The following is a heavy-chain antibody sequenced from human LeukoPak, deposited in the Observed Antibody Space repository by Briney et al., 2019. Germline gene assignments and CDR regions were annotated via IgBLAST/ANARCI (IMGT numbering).Heavy chain of an antibody. D-gene: IGHD4-17*01. CDR3: ARDRTTVTTLGWFDP. V-gene: IGHV3-21*01. J-gene: IGHJ5*02. Sequence: GGSLRLSCAASGFTFSSYSMYWVRQAPGKGLEWVSSISSSSSYIYYADSVKGRFTISRDNAKNSLYLQMNSLRAEDTAVYYCARDRTTVTTLGWFDPWGQGTLVTVSS. CDR1: GFTFSSYS. CDR2: ISSSSSYI.